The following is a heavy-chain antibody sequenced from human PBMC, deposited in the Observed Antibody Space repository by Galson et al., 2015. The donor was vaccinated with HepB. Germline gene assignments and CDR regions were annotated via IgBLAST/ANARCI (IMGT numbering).Heavy chain of an antibody. CDR3: ARHADIVATIGVTGLFDY. J-gene: IGHJ4*03. CDR2: IYHSGST. Sequence: SETLSLTCAVSGGSISSSNWWSWVRQPPGKGLEWIGEIYHSGSTNYNPSLKSRVTISVDKSKNQFSLKLSSVTAADTAVYYCARHADIVATIGVTGLFDYWGQGTMVTVSS. CDR1: GGSISSSNW. D-gene: IGHD5-12*01. V-gene: IGHV4-4*02.